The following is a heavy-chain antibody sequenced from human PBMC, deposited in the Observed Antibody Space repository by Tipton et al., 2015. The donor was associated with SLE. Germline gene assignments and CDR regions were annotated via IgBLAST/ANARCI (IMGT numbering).Heavy chain of an antibody. CDR3: SRTTMALFYYMDV. CDR2: VYYSGRT. Sequence: TLSLTCTVSGDSISANTHFWGWVRQPPGKGLEWIATVYYSGRTYYNPSLRSRVTISADMSTNQFFLKVNSVTAADTAVYYCSRTTMALFYYMDVWGNVTTVTVSS. D-gene: IGHD1-14*01. CDR1: GDSISANTHF. J-gene: IGHJ6*03. V-gene: IGHV4-39*07.